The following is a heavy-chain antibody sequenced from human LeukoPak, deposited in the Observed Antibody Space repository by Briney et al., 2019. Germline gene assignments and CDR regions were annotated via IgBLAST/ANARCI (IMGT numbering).Heavy chain of an antibody. CDR3: ARNYYGSGPPYYYYYYMDV. CDR1: GYTFTSYG. Sequence: ASVKVSCKASGYTFTSYGISWVRQAPGQGLEWMGWISAYNGNTNYAQKLQGRVTMTRDTSTSTVYMGLSSLRSEDTAVYYCARNYYGSGPPYYYYYYMDVWGQGTLVTVSS. V-gene: IGHV1-18*01. D-gene: IGHD3-10*01. J-gene: IGHJ6*03. CDR2: ISAYNGNT.